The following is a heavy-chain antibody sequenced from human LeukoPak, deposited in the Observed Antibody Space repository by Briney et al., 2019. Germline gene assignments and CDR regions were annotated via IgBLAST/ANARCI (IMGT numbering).Heavy chain of an antibody. CDR1: GFTFSSFG. V-gene: IGHV3-30*03. J-gene: IGHJ6*02. Sequence: GGSLRLSCAASGFTFSSFGMHWVRQAPGKGLEWVAVISFDGNNQYYADSVKGRFTISRDNAKNSLYLHMNSLRDEDTAVYYCARGTGPYYYYYAMDVWGQGTTVTVSS. CDR2: ISFDGNNQ. CDR3: ARGTGPYYYYYAMDV.